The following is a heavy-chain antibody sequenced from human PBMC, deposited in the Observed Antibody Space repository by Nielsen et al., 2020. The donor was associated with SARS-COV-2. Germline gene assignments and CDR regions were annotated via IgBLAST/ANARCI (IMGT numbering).Heavy chain of an antibody. CDR1: GFTFSSYG. CDR3: AKDLRSLDWLGYYYYGMDV. V-gene: IGHV3-30*18. Sequence: LSLTCAASGFTFSSYGMHWVRQAPGKGLEWVAVISYDGSNKYYADSVKGRFTISRDNSKNTLYLQMNSLRAEDTAVYYCAKDLRSLDWLGYYYYGMDVWGQGTTVTVSS. CDR2: ISYDGSNK. J-gene: IGHJ6*02. D-gene: IGHD3-9*01.